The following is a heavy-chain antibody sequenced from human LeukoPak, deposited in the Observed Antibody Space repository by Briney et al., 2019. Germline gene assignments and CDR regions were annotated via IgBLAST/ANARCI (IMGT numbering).Heavy chain of an antibody. J-gene: IGHJ4*02. V-gene: IGHV4-59*01. CDR1: GGSISSYY. CDR2: IYYSGSN. CDR3: ARAQTGIAVAGIDY. D-gene: IGHD6-19*01. Sequence: SETLSLTCTVSGGSISSYYWSWIRQPPGKGLEWIVDIYYSGSNNYNPSLKSRVTISVDTSKNQYSLTLSSVTAADTAVYYCARAQTGIAVAGIDYWGQGTLVTVSS.